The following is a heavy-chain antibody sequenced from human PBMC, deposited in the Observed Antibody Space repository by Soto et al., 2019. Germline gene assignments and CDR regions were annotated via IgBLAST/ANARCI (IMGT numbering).Heavy chain of an antibody. Sequence: PGGSLRLSCAASGFTFSSYGMHWVRQAPGKGLEWVAAILYDGSNKYYADSVKGRSTISRDNSKNTLYLQMNSLRAEDTAVYYCARGAYYDVLTGSYSYGMDVWGQGTTVTVSS. V-gene: IGHV3-30*03. CDR3: ARGAYYDVLTGSYSYGMDV. J-gene: IGHJ6*02. D-gene: IGHD3-9*01. CDR2: ILYDGSNK. CDR1: GFTFSSYG.